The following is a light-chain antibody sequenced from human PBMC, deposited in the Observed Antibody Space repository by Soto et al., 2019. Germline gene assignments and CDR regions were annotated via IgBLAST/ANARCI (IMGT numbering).Light chain of an antibody. J-gene: IGKJ1*01. CDR3: QQYGRSPRT. CDR1: QSVSSSY. V-gene: IGKV3-20*01. Sequence: EIVLTPSPCTLSSSPRERATLYCMASQSVSSSYLAWYQQKPGQAPRLLIYGASSRATGIPDRFSGSGSGTDFTLTISRLEPEDFAVNYCQQYGRSPRTFGQGTKVAIK. CDR2: GAS.